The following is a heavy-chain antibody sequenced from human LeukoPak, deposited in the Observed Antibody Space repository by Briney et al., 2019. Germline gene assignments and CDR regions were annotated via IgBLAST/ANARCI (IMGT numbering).Heavy chain of an antibody. V-gene: IGHV4-31*03. Sequence: PSETLSLTCPVSGGSISSGVYYWSWIRQHPGKGLEWIGYIYYSGRTYYNPSLRSRVTISVDTSKNQFSLKLSSVTAADRAVYYCSRGVKWLQLSYFDYWGQGTLVTVSS. CDR3: SRGVKWLQLSYFDY. CDR1: GGSISSGVYY. J-gene: IGHJ4*02. D-gene: IGHD5-24*01. CDR2: IYYSGRT.